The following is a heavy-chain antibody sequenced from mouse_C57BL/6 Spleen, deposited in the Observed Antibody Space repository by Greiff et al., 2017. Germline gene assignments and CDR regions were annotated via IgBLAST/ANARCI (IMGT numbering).Heavy chain of an antibody. CDR3: ARSGAYYSNYDYFDY. V-gene: IGHV1-50*01. D-gene: IGHD2-5*01. CDR2: IDPSDSYT. Sequence: QVQLQQPGAELVKPGASVKLSCKASGYTFTSYWMQWVKQRPGQGLEWIGEIDPSDSYTNYNQKFKGKATLTVDTSSSTAYMQLSSLTSEYSAVYYCARSGAYYSNYDYFDYWGQGTTLTVSS. J-gene: IGHJ2*01. CDR1: GYTFTSYW.